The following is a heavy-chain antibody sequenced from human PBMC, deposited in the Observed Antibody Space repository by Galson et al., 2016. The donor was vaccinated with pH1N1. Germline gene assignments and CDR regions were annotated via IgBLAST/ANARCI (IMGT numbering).Heavy chain of an antibody. Sequence: LSLTCSVSGASVRSGGPYWTWIRQVPGKGLEWIGSIYYIGRTGYNPSLKSRVIMSLDMSKKQFSLNLRSVTAAPTAVYYCARNPWDGSGLIYFDSGGQGILVSVSS. CDR3: ARNPWDGSGLIYFDS. CDR1: GASVRSGGPY. D-gene: IGHD3-22*01. J-gene: IGHJ5*01. CDR2: IYYIGRT. V-gene: IGHV4-31*03.